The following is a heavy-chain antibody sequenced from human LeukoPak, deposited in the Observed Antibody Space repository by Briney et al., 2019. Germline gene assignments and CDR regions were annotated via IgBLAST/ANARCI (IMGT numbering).Heavy chain of an antibody. CDR1: GYTFTAYY. CDR3: ARIYSSSRYRYFDL. D-gene: IGHD6-13*01. Sequence: ASVKVSCKASGYTFTAYYLHWVRQAPGQGLEWMGWINLNSGDTYSTQKFQGRVTMTRDTSISTAYMELSRLRSDDTAVYYCARIYSSSRYRYFDLWGRGTLVTVSS. CDR2: INLNSGDT. J-gene: IGHJ2*01. V-gene: IGHV1-2*02.